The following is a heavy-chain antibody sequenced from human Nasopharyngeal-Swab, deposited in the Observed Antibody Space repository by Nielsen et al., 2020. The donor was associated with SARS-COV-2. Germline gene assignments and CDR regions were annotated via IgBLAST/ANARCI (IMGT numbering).Heavy chain of an antibody. D-gene: IGHD3-22*01. CDR3: ARGRPKLIVVYYYYGMDV. CDR2: IVVGSGNT. Sequence: SVKVSCKASGFTFTSSAMQWVRQARGQRLEWIGWIVVGSGNTNYAQKFQERVTITRDMSTSTAYMELNSLRAEDTAVYYCARGRPKLIVVYYYYGMDVWGQGTTVTVSS. J-gene: IGHJ6*02. CDR1: GFTFTSSA. V-gene: IGHV1-58*02.